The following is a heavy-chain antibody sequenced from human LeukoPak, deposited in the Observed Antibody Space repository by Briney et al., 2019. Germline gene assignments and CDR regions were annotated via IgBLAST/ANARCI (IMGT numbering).Heavy chain of an antibody. D-gene: IGHD1-1*01. J-gene: IGHJ4*02. CDR1: GGSISSYY. V-gene: IGHV4-59*08. Sequence: SETLSLTCTVSGGSISSYYWSWIRQPPGKGLEWIAYIYYRGSTNYNPSLKSRVTISVDTSKNQFSLKLSSVTAADTAVYYCAGRTTGTGPLDYWGQGTLVTVSS. CDR3: AGRTTGTGPLDY. CDR2: IYYRGST.